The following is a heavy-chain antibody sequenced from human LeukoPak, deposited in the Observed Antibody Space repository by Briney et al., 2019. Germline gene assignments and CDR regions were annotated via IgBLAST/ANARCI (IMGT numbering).Heavy chain of an antibody. Sequence: GGSLRLSCVASGFTFSHYSMNWVRQAPAKGLEWVAKIKQDGSEENYVDSVKGRFTISRDNAQNSLYLQMNSLRVEDTAVYYCGTSRTFDYWGQGTLVTVSS. CDR2: IKQDGSEE. V-gene: IGHV3-7*01. CDR3: GTSRTFDY. J-gene: IGHJ4*02. CDR1: GFTFSHYS. D-gene: IGHD1-7*01.